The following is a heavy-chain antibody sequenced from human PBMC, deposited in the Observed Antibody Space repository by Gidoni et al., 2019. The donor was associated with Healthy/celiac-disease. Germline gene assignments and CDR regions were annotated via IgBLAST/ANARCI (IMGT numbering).Heavy chain of an antibody. D-gene: IGHD1-26*01. CDR3: ARGVVGATVGY. J-gene: IGHJ4*02. CDR2: INHSGST. V-gene: IGHV4-34*01. Sequence: QAQLQQWGAGLLKLSETLSLTCAVYGGSFSGYYWSWIRQPPGKGLEWIGEINHSGSTNYNPSLKSRVTISVDTSKNQFTLKLSSVTAADTAVYYCARGVVGATVGYWGQGTLVTVSS. CDR1: GGSFSGYY.